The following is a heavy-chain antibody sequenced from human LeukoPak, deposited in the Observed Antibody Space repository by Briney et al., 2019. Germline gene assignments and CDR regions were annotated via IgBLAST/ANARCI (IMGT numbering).Heavy chain of an antibody. CDR3: AKPSLRDILTGYYTRLLYFDY. Sequence: GGSLRLSCAASGFPLRTYSISWVRQAAGKGLVLVPSIRGSDDSTYYADSVQGRFTISRDNSENTVCLQMNNLRANDPAVYYCAKPSLRDILTGYYTRLLYFDYWGQGTLVLVSS. J-gene: IGHJ4*02. D-gene: IGHD3-9*01. CDR1: GFPLRTYS. CDR2: IRGSDDST. V-gene: IGHV3-23*01.